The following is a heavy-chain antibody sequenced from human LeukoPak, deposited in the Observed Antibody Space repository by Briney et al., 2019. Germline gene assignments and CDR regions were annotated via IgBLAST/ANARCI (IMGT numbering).Heavy chain of an antibody. CDR2: ISSSGSTI. CDR3: ARVCDSSGYYGEFDY. V-gene: IGHV3-11*01. J-gene: IGHJ4*02. D-gene: IGHD3-22*01. CDR1: GFTFSDYY. Sequence: GGALRLSCAASGFTFSDYYMSWIRQAPGKGLEGVSYISSSGSTIYYADSVKGRFTISRDNAKNSLYLQMNSLRAEDTAVYYCARVCDSSGYYGEFDYWGQGTLVTVSS.